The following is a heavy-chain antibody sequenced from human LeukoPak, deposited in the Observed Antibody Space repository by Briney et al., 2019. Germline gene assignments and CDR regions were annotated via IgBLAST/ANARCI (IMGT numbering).Heavy chain of an antibody. V-gene: IGHV4-39*01. J-gene: IGHJ5*02. CDR3: ARRTLDLGEPNWFDP. CDR1: GGSISSSSYH. D-gene: IGHD5-12*01. CDR2: IYYSGST. Sequence: SETLSLTCTVSGGSISSSSYHWGWIRQPPGKGLEWIGSIYYSGSTYYNPSLKSRVTISVDTSKNQFSLKLSSVTAADTAVYYCARRTLDLGEPNWFDPWGQGTLVTVSS.